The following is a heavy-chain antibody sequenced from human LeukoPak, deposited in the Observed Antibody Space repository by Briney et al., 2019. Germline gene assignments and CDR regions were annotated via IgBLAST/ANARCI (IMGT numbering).Heavy chain of an antibody. Sequence: SETLSLTCTVSGGSISSSSYYWGWIRQPPGKGLEWIGSIYYSGSTYYNPSLKSRVTISVDTSKNQFSLKLSSVTAADTAVYYCASSDPMVRGVLDYWGQGTLVTVSS. CDR3: ASSDPMVRGVLDY. D-gene: IGHD3-10*01. CDR2: IYYSGST. V-gene: IGHV4-39*07. J-gene: IGHJ4*02. CDR1: GGSISSSSYY.